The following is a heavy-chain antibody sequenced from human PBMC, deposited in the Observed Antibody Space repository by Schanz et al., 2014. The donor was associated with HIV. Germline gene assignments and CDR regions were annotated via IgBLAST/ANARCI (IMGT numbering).Heavy chain of an antibody. CDR3: ARDYHWNWFDP. CDR2: ISESGGRT. V-gene: IGHV3-23*04. D-gene: IGHD1-20*01. CDR1: GFTFNNYA. Sequence: VQLVESGGGVVQPGRSLRLSCVASGFTFNNYAMTWVRQAPGKGLEWVSSISESGGRTYYADSVNGRFTISRDNSKNTLYLQMNSLRAEDTAVYYCARDYHWNWFDPWGQGTLVTVSS. J-gene: IGHJ5*02.